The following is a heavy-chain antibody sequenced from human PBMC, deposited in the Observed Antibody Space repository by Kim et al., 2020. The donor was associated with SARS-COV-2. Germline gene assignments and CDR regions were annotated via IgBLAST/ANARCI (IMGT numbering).Heavy chain of an antibody. CDR3: ARRRSSSITWGGPDYYYGMDV. CDR1: GYTFASYD. Sequence: ASVKVSCKASGYTFASYDINWVRQATGQGLEWMGWMNSNIGNAGYGQKFQGRVTMTRNTSISTAYMELSSLRSEDTAVYYCARRRSSSITWGGPDYYYGMDVWGQGTTVTVSS. D-gene: IGHD6-13*01. J-gene: IGHJ6*02. CDR2: MNSNIGNA. V-gene: IGHV1-8*01.